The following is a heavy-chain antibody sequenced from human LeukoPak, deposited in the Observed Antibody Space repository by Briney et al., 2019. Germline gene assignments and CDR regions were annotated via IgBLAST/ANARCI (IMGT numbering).Heavy chain of an antibody. CDR2: IYYSGST. CDR3: ARGHRSPLRYFDW. J-gene: IGHJ4*02. V-gene: IGHV4-61*01. CDR1: GGSVSSGSYY. Sequence: SETLSPTCTVSGGSVSSGSYYWSWIRQPPGKGLEWIGYIYYSGSTNYNPSLKSRVTISVDTSKNQFSLKLSSVTAADTAVYYCARGHRSPLRYFDWWGQGTLVTVSS. D-gene: IGHD3-9*01.